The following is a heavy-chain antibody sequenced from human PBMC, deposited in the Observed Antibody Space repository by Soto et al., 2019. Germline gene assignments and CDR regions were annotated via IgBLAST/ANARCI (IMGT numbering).Heavy chain of an antibody. V-gene: IGHV1-69*08. CDR1: GGTFSSYT. CDR3: ARDGYNEEYAPTPR. D-gene: IGHD5-12*01. Sequence: QVQLVQSGAEVKKPGSSVKVSCKASGGTFSSYTISWVRQAPGQGLEWMGRIIPILGIANYAQKFQGRVTITADKSTSTAYMELSSLRSEDTAVYYCARDGYNEEYAPTPRWGQGTLVTVSS. J-gene: IGHJ4*02. CDR2: IIPILGIA.